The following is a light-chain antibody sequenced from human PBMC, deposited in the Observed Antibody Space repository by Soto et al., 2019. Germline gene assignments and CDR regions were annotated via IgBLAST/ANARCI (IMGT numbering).Light chain of an antibody. CDR1: QSVSSS. CDR2: DSS. V-gene: IGKV3-11*01. CDR3: QRLSNGPLT. J-gene: IGKJ4*01. Sequence: DIVLTQSPATLSLSPGERATLSCRASQSVSSSLAWYQQKPGQTPRLLIYDSSNKATGIPASFNGSGSGKFFTRTVSMRDPEDCAFYCCQRLSNGPLTFGGGTKVEIK.